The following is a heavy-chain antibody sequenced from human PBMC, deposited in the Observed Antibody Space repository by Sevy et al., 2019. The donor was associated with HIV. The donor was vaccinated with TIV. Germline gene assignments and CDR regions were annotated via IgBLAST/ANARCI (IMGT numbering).Heavy chain of an antibody. CDR1: GGSISSSSYY. D-gene: IGHD5-18*01. CDR2: IYYSGST. V-gene: IGHV4-39*01. Sequence: SETLSLTCTVSGGSISSSSYYWGWIRQPPGKGLEWIGNIYYSGSTYYNPSLKSRVTISVDTSKNQFSLKLSSVTAADTAVYYCARSWIQHNYSYYGMDVWGQGTTVTVSS. J-gene: IGHJ6*02. CDR3: ARSWIQHNYSYYGMDV.